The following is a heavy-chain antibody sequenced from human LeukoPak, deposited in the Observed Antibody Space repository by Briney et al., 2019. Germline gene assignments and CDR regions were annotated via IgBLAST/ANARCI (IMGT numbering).Heavy chain of an antibody. CDR3: ATWAFYHNLDV. D-gene: IGHD2/OR15-2a*01. V-gene: IGHV3-43*02. CDR1: GFTIGPYA. Sequence: GASLRLSCAASGFTIGPYAMYWVRQGPGRGLEWVSVIKADGSGTFYADSVRGRFTTSRDNSKNSLYLQMNSLTSEDTALYYCATWAFYHNLDVWGQGTTVIVSS. CDR2: IKADGSGT. J-gene: IGHJ6*02.